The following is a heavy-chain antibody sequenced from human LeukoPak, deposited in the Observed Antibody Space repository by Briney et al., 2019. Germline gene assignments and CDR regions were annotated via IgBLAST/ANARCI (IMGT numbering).Heavy chain of an antibody. Sequence: GGSLRLSCAASGFTFSNYGMHWVRQAPGKGLEWVAVISHDGSNQYYADSVRGRFTISRDNSKNTLYLQMNSLRAEDTAVYYCVKDRGIAVAGNWFDPWGQGTLVTVSS. J-gene: IGHJ5*02. CDR2: ISHDGSNQ. D-gene: IGHD6-19*01. CDR3: VKDRGIAVAGNWFDP. CDR1: GFTFSNYG. V-gene: IGHV3-30*18.